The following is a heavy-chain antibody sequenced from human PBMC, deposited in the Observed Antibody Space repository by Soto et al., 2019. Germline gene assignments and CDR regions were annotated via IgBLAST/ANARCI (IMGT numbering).Heavy chain of an antibody. V-gene: IGHV1-18*01. D-gene: IGHD4-17*01. CDR1: GYTFTNSG. J-gene: IGHJ5*02. CDR3: ARGVKYGAYSRWFDP. Sequence: GASVKVSCKASGYTFTNSGISWVRQAPGQGLEWLGWISTNNGNTNYAQHLQGRVTMTRDTSISTAYTELSSLRSEDTAVYFCARGVKYGAYSRWFDPWGQGTLVTVSS. CDR2: ISTNNGNT.